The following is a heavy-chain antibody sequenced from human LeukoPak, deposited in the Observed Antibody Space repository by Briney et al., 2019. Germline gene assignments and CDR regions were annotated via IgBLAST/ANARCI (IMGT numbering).Heavy chain of an antibody. V-gene: IGHV3-23*01. Sequence: GGSLRLSCAASGFTFSCYAMSWVRQAPGKGLEWVSAISGSGGSTYYADSVKGRFTISRDNSKNTLYLQMNSLRAEDTAVYYCAKGLAGYSSSWYLTGGYYFDYWGQGTLVTVSS. J-gene: IGHJ4*02. D-gene: IGHD6-13*01. CDR3: AKGLAGYSSSWYLTGGYYFDY. CDR2: ISGSGGST. CDR1: GFTFSCYA.